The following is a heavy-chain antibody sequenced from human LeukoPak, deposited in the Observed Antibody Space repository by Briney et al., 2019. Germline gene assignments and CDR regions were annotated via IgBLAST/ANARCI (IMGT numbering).Heavy chain of an antibody. Sequence: ASVKVSCKASGYPFYTYGISWVRQAPGQGLEWMGWISVYNGNTNHAQKLQGRLTLTTDTSTSSAYMELRSLRSDDTAMYYCARDRSGPFDSWGQGTLVTVSS. D-gene: IGHD3-10*01. CDR3: ARDRSGPFDS. CDR2: ISVYNGNT. CDR1: GYPFYTYG. J-gene: IGHJ4*02. V-gene: IGHV1-18*01.